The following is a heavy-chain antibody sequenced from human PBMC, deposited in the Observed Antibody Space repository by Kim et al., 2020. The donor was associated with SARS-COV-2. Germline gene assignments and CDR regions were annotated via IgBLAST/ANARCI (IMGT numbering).Heavy chain of an antibody. J-gene: IGHJ4*02. CDR2: ISSNGHST. V-gene: IGHV3-64*01. CDR1: GFTLTNYA. CDR3: AREARNIGNYGYRDY. Sequence: GGSLRLSCTASGFTLTNYAMHWVRQAPGKGLEYVSAISSNGHSTNYANFVEGRFTISRDTSKNTFYLQLGSLRAEDKAMYYCAREARNIGNYGYRDYGGQKILVRVSS. D-gene: IGHD4-17*01.